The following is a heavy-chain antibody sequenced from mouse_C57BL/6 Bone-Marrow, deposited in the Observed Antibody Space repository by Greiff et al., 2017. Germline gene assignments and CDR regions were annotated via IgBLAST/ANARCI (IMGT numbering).Heavy chain of an antibody. J-gene: IGHJ2*01. CDR3: AISRVGNYHYFDY. CDR2: FTLYSDGT. V-gene: IGHV1-49*01. CDR1: YFAFMASA. D-gene: IGHD2-1*01. Sequence: LKESGAELVRPGSSVKLSCKDSYFAFMASAMHWVKQRPGHGLEWIGSFTLYSDGTEYSENFKGKATLTANTSSSTAYMELSSLTSEDSAVFYCAISRVGNYHYFDYWGQGTTLTVSS.